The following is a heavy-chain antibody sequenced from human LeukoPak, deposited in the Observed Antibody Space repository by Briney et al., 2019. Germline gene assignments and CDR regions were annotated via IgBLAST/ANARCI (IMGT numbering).Heavy chain of an antibody. Sequence: SGGSLRLSCAASGFSLSSFAMSWVRQAPGKGLEWVSIVAADGGDSYYLDSVQGRFSISRDNSKNTLYLQMNSLRPEDTAVYHCAKGLGGRWPETRCFDLWGRGTLVSVSS. D-gene: IGHD3-16*01. CDR2: VAADGGDS. V-gene: IGHV3-23*01. CDR3: AKGLGGRWPETRCFDL. J-gene: IGHJ2*01. CDR1: GFSLSSFA.